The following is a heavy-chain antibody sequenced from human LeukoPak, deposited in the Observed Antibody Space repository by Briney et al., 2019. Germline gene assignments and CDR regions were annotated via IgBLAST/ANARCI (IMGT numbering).Heavy chain of an antibody. CDR1: GYTFTGYY. CDR3: ARDGGSTYYDILTGPTFDY. CDR2: INPNSGGT. V-gene: IGHV1-2*02. D-gene: IGHD3-9*01. J-gene: IGHJ4*02. Sequence: ASVKVSCKASGYTFTGYYMHWVRQAPGQGLEWMGWINPNSGGTNYAQKFQGRVTMTRDMSTSTVYMELSSLRSEDTAVYYCARDGGSTYYDILTGPTFDYWGQGTLVTVSS.